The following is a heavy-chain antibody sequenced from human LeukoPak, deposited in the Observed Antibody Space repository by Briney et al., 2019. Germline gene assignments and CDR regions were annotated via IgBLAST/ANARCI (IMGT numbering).Heavy chain of an antibody. CDR2: IKSKTDGGTT. CDR3: TTGVYYDFWSGPSSPLDY. V-gene: IGHV3-15*01. J-gene: IGHJ4*02. CDR1: GFTFSNAW. D-gene: IGHD3-3*01. Sequence: GGSLRLSCAASGFTFSNAWMSWVRQAPGKGLEWVGRIKSKTDGGTTDYAAPVKGRFTISRDDSKNTLYLQMNSLKNEDTAVYYCTTGVYYDFWSGPSSPLDYWGQGTLVTVSS.